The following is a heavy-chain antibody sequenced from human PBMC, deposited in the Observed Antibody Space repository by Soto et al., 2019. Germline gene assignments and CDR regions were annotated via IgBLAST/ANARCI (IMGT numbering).Heavy chain of an antibody. D-gene: IGHD5-12*01. J-gene: IGHJ4*02. Sequence: LETLSLTCTVSGGSISSSGYYWGWIRQPPWKGLEWIGSISYSGNTYYNPSLKSRVTISVDTSKTQLSLKLSSVTAADTAVYYCARHLWATKQLDYWGQGTLVTVSS. CDR1: GGSISSSGYY. V-gene: IGHV4-39*01. CDR3: ARHLWATKQLDY. CDR2: ISYSGNT.